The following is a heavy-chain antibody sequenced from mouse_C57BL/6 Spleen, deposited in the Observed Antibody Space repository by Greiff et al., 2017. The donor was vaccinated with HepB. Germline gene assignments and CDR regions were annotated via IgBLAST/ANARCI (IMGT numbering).Heavy chain of an antibody. CDR3: ARRDYYGSSYRAMDY. J-gene: IGHJ4*01. CDR2: INPNYGTT. Sequence: QLQQSGPAPPKPGASLKISCKASGHSFTDYNINWVKQSNGKSLEWIGVINPNYGTTSYNQKIKGKATLTVDQSSSTSYMQLNSLTSEDSAVYYCARRDYYGSSYRAMDYWGQGTSVTVSS. V-gene: IGHV1-39*01. D-gene: IGHD1-1*01. CDR1: GHSFTDYN.